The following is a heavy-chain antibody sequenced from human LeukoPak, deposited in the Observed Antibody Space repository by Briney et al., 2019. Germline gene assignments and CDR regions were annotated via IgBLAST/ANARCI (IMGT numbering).Heavy chain of an antibody. D-gene: IGHD5-18*01. CDR3: ARTAFYYYYMDV. J-gene: IGHJ6*03. CDR2: IYYTGSA. Sequence: SQTLSLTCSLSGHSISRGDYYWSWVRQYPGKALEWVGHIYYTGSANYNPSLESRINISVDTSKNELSLKMNSVTAADTAVYYCARTAFYYYYMDVWGKGTTVIVSS. V-gene: IGHV4-31*03. CDR1: GHSISRGDYY.